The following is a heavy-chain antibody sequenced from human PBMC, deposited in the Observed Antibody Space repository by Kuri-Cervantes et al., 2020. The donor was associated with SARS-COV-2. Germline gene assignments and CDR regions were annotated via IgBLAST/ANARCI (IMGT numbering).Heavy chain of an antibody. CDR3: ARESTLRFLEWSKTYYYYYGMDV. D-gene: IGHD3-3*01. Sequence: GGSLRLSCAASGFTFSSYGMHWVRQAPGKGLEWVAVIWYDGSNKYYADSVKGRFTISRDNSKNTLYLQINSLRAEDTAVYYCARESTLRFLEWSKTYYYYYGMDVWGQGTTVTVSS. V-gene: IGHV3-33*08. CDR1: GFTFSSYG. CDR2: IWYDGSNK. J-gene: IGHJ6*02.